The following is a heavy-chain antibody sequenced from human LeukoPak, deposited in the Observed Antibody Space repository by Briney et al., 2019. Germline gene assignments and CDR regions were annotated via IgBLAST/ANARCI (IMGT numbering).Heavy chain of an antibody. CDR3: SRGLDSRKLGY. J-gene: IGHJ4*02. Sequence: PSETLSLTCTVSGASFNSDDQYWNCIRQSPGKGLEWIGSIHPSGMLYNNPSLESRVTMSRDTSKNQFSLNLNSVTAADTAVYFCSRGLDSRKLGYWGQGILVTVYS. CDR1: GASFNSDDQY. V-gene: IGHV4-31*03. D-gene: IGHD3-22*01. CDR2: IHPSGML.